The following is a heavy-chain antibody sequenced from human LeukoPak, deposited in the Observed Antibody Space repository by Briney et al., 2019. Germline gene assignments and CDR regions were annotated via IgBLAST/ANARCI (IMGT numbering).Heavy chain of an antibody. CDR2: ISGSGGST. J-gene: IGHJ3*02. D-gene: IGHD6-19*01. CDR1: GFTFSSYA. V-gene: IGHV3-23*01. Sequence: GGSLRPSCAASGFTFSSYAMSWVRQAPGKGLEWVSAISGSGGSTYYADSVKGRFTISRDNSKNTLYLQMISLRAEDTAVYYCAKRAGFSSGWYEGDAFDIWGQGTMVTVSS. CDR3: AKRAGFSSGWYEGDAFDI.